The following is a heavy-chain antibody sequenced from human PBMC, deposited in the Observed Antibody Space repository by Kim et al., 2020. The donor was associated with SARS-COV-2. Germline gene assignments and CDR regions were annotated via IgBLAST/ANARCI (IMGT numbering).Heavy chain of an antibody. D-gene: IGHD2-8*02. Sequence: GGSLRLSCAASGFTFSSYGMHWVRQAPGKGLEWVAVIWYDGSNKYYADSVKGRFTISRDNSKNTLYLQMNSLRAEDTAVYYCARAGGAAPRSNWFDPWGQGTLVTVSS. V-gene: IGHV3-33*01. CDR2: IWYDGSNK. CDR3: ARAGGAAPRSNWFDP. CDR1: GFTFSSYG. J-gene: IGHJ5*02.